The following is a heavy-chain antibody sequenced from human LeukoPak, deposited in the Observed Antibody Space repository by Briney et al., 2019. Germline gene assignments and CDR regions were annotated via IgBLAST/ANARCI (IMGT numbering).Heavy chain of an antibody. CDR2: IYSGGST. CDR1: GFTVSSNY. J-gene: IGHJ6*02. Sequence: GGSLRLSCAASGFTVSSNYMSWVRQAPGKGLEWVSVIYSGGSTYYADSVKGRFTISRGNSKNTLYLQMNSLRAEDTAVYYCARDKVVPAAIGPKYYYYYGMDVWGQGTTVTVSS. CDR3: ARDKVVPAAIGPKYYYYYGMDV. V-gene: IGHV3-53*01. D-gene: IGHD2-2*02.